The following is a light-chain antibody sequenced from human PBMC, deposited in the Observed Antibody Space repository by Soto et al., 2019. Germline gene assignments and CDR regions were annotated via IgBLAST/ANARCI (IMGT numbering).Light chain of an antibody. J-gene: IGLJ2*01. CDR3: QTWSTDNRV. CDR1: SGHSTYA. CDR2: VSRDGSH. Sequence: QPVLTQSPSASASLGASVKLTCTLSSGHSTYAIAWHQQQPEKGPRYLMKVSRDGSHIKGDEVPDRFSGSSSGAERYLIISSLQSEDEADYYCQTWSTDNRVFGGGTKVTVL. V-gene: IGLV4-69*01.